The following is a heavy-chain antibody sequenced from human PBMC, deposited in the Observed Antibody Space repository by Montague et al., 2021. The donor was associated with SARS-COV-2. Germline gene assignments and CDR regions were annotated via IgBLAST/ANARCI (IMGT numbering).Heavy chain of an antibody. J-gene: IGHJ3*02. V-gene: IGHV4-38-2*02. CDR1: GFSIGSGDY. CDR3: VREKAGGLRNVCDI. Sequence: SETLSLTYTVSGFSIGSGDYWGWIRQPPGKGLEWIGSIYHSGTTYYNPSLQSRLTMSIDTSTNQFPLRLTSVTAADTAVFFCVREKAGGLRNVCDIWGQGTTVTVSS. CDR2: IYHSGTT.